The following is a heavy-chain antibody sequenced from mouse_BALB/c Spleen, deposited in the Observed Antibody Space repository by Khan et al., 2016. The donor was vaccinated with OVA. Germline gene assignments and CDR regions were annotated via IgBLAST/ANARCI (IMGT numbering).Heavy chain of an antibody. V-gene: IGHV1-76*01. Sequence: QVQLKQSGAELVRPGASVKLSCKTSGYIFTNYWIHWVKQRSGQGLEWIARIYPGTDNTYYSEKLKEKATLTAEKSSSTAYMQLSSLKSENSAVYFCAREDALYYFEYWGQGTTLTVSS. CDR1: GYIFTNYW. CDR2: IYPGTDNT. CDR3: AREDALYYFEY. J-gene: IGHJ2*01.